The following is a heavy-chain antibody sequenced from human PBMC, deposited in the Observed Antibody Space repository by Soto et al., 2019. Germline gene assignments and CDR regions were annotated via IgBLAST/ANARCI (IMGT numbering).Heavy chain of an antibody. CDR2: ISYDGSNK. D-gene: IGHD5-12*01. CDR3: AKARSGYYVFDY. CDR1: GFTFSSYG. V-gene: IGHV3-33*05. Sequence: PGGSLRLSCAASGFTFSSYGMHWVRQAPGKGLEWVAVISYDGSNKYYADSVKGRFTISRDNSKNTVYLQMNSLRPEDTAVYYCAKARSGYYVFDYWGQGTLVTVSS. J-gene: IGHJ4*02.